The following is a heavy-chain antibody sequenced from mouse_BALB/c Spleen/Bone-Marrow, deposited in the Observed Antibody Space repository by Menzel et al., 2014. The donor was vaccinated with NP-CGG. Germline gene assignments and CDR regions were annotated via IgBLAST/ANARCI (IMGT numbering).Heavy chain of an antibody. CDR2: ISYSGST. D-gene: IGHD3-1*01. J-gene: IGHJ3*01. CDR3: ARGGARATGWFAY. V-gene: IGHV3-2*02. Sequence: EVQLQESGPGLVKPSQSLSLTCTVTGYSITSDYAWNWIRQFPGNKLEWMGYISYSGSTSYNPSLKSRISITRDTYKNQFFLQLNSVTTEDTATYYCARGGARATGWFAYWGQGTLVTVSA. CDR1: GYSITSDYA.